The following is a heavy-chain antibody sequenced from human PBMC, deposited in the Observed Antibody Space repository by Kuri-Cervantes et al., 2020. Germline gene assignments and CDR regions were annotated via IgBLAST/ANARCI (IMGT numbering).Heavy chain of an antibody. D-gene: IGHD3-10*01. CDR1: GDSISTYY. J-gene: IGHJ4*02. V-gene: IGHV4-39*01. CDR2: VYYSGDT. CDR3: ARMDITMVNYFDC. Sequence: AGSLRLSCTVSGDSISTYYWGWIRQAPGKGLEWLGTVYYSGDTYYNPSLRSRVTVFVDTSKNQISLKMSSVTAEDTAMYYCARMDITMVNYFDCWGQGTLVTVSS.